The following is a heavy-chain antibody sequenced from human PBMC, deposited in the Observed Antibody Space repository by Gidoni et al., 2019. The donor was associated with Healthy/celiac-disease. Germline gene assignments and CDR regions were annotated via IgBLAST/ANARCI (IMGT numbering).Heavy chain of an antibody. CDR1: GGPFTSYT. CDR2: IIPILGIA. J-gene: IGHJ4*02. Sequence: QVQLVQSGAEVKKPGSSVKVSCKASGGPFTSYTISWVRQAPGQGLEWMGRIIPILGIANYAQKFQGRVTITADKSTSTAYMEQSSLRSEDTAVYYCARGGGYCSGGSCYGVDYFDYWGQGTLVTVSS. V-gene: IGHV1-69*02. CDR3: ARGGGYCSGGSCYGVDYFDY. D-gene: IGHD2-15*01.